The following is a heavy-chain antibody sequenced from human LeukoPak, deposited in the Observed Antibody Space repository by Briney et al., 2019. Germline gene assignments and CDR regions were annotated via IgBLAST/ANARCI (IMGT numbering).Heavy chain of an antibody. CDR2: IRNDGSII. CDR1: GFTFSSYG. J-gene: IGHJ3*02. CDR3: AKDRNYFGSGSFDDAFDM. D-gene: IGHD3-10*01. Sequence: PGGSLRLSCAASGFTFSSYGMHWIRQAPGKGLEWVAFIRNDGSIIYNADSVKGRFTISRDNSKNTLYLQMNSLRADDTAVYYCAKDRNYFGSGSFDDAFDMGGQGTMVTVSS. V-gene: IGHV3-30*02.